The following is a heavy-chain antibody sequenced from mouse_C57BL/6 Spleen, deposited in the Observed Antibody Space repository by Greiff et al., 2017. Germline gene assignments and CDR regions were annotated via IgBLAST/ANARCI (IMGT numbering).Heavy chain of an antibody. Sequence: DVHLVESGGGLVKPGGSLKLSCAASGFTFSSYAMSWVRQTPEKRPEWVATINDGGSYTYYPDNVKGRFTISRDNAKNNLYLQLSHLKSEDTAMYYCAREVYDGYSYYAMDYWGQGTSVTVSS. J-gene: IGHJ4*01. CDR2: INDGGSYT. D-gene: IGHD2-3*01. CDR1: GFTFSSYA. CDR3: AREVYDGYSYYAMDY. V-gene: IGHV5-4*01.